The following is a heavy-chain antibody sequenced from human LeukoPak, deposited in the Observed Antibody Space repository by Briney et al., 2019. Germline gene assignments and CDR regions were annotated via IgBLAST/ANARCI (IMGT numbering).Heavy chain of an antibody. CDR3: AKESIAAAGTSIYYYYMDV. V-gene: IGHV3-21*04. CDR1: GFTLSTYT. J-gene: IGHJ6*03. D-gene: IGHD6-13*01. CDR2: ISSSSSYI. Sequence: GGSLRLSCAASGFTLSTYTMNWVRQAPGKGLEWVSSISSSSSYIYYADSVKGRFTISRDNSKNTLYLQMNSLRAEDTAVYYCAKESIAAAGTSIYYYYMDVWGKGTTVTVSS.